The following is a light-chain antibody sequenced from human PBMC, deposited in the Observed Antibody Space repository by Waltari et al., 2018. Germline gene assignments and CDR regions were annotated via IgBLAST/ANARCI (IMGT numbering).Light chain of an antibody. CDR3: CSHGGFDTCWV. Sequence: QSALTQPRSVSGSPGQSVTISCTGTTSDVGGYDFVSWYQQHPGKAPKLIIYYVSQRPSGVPDRFSDSKSGNTASLTITGLRDDDEAEYFGCSHGGFDTCWVFGGGTKVIVL. CDR2: YVS. J-gene: IGLJ3*02. CDR1: TSDVGGYDF. V-gene: IGLV2-11*01.